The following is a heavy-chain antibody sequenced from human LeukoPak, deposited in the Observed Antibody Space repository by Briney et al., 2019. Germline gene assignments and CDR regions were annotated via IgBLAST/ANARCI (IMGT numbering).Heavy chain of an antibody. V-gene: IGHV4-39*07. D-gene: IGHD3-22*01. CDR3: ARAPHFFDTSGSRYYFDY. Sequence: SETLSLTCTVSGGSISSGTYYWAWIRQPPGKGLEWIGTIYHSGSTYYNPSLKSRVTISVDTSKNQFSLNLTSLTAADTAVYFCARAPHFFDTSGSRYYFDYWGQGALVTVSS. CDR1: GGSISSGTYY. CDR2: IYHSGST. J-gene: IGHJ4*02.